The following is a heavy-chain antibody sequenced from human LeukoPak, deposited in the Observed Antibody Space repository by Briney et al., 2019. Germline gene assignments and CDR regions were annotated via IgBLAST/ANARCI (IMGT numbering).Heavy chain of an antibody. CDR2: IYSGGDT. D-gene: IGHD5-12*01. Sequence: GGSLRLSCAASGFRFSSYAMSWVRQAPGKGLEWVSVIYSGGDTYYADSVKGRFTISRDNSKNTLYLQMNTLRAEDTAVYYCARASGYSGYDPFDYWGQGTTVTVSS. V-gene: IGHV3-53*01. CDR1: GFRFSSYA. CDR3: ARASGYSGYDPFDY. J-gene: IGHJ4*03.